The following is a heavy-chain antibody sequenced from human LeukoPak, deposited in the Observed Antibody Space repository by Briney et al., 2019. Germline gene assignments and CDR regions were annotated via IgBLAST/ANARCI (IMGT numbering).Heavy chain of an antibody. J-gene: IGHJ4*02. CDR3: AREVFGVVPLIPPRFDY. CDR2: IYHSGTT. D-gene: IGHD3-3*01. CDR1: GDSISSTNW. V-gene: IGHV4-4*02. Sequence: SETLSLTCAVSGDSISSTNWWSWVHLPPGKGLEWIGEIYHSGTTNYNPSLKSRVTISFDTSKNQFSLNLRSVTAADTAVYYCAREVFGVVPLIPPRFDYWGQGTLVTVSS.